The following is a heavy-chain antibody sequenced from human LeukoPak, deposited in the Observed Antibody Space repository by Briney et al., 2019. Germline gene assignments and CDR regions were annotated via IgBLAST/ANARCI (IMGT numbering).Heavy chain of an antibody. D-gene: IGHD3-22*01. CDR3: ARAHYYDSSGLDF. J-gene: IGHJ4*02. CDR1: GFTFSTYA. V-gene: IGHV3-48*03. Sequence: GGSLRLSCAASGFTFSTYAMHWVRQAPGKGLEWVSYISSSGSTIYYADSLKGRFTISRDNAKNSLYLQMNSLRAEDTAVYYCARAHYYDSSGLDFWGQGTLVTVSS. CDR2: ISSSGSTI.